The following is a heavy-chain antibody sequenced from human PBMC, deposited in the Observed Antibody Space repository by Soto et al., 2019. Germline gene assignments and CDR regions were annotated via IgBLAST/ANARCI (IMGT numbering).Heavy chain of an antibody. J-gene: IGHJ6*02. CDR2: MNPNSGNT. CDR1: GYTFTSYD. Sequence: QVQLVQSGAEAKKPGASVKVSCKASGYTFTSYDINWVRQATGQGLEWMGWMNPNSGNTGYAQKFQGRVTMTRNTAISTAYMELSSLRSEDPAVYYCAGERTGTTSMDVWGQGTTVTVSS. D-gene: IGHD1-1*01. V-gene: IGHV1-8*01. CDR3: AGERTGTTSMDV.